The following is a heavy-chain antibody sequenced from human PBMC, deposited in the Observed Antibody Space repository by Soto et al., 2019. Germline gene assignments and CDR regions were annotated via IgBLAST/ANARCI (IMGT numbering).Heavy chain of an antibody. D-gene: IGHD3-22*01. Sequence: PSQTLSLTCAISGDSVSSNSAAWNWIRQSPSRGLEWLGRTYYRSKWYNDYAVSVKSRITINPDTSKNQFSLQLNSVTPEDTVVYYCARSYYDSSGYPEPRFDYWGQGTLVTVSS. CDR1: GDSVSSNSAA. CDR3: ARSYYDSSGYPEPRFDY. CDR2: TYYRSKWYN. J-gene: IGHJ4*02. V-gene: IGHV6-1*01.